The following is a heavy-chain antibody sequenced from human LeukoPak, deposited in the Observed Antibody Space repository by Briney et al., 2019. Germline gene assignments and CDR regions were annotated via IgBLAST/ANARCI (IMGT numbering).Heavy chain of an antibody. CDR2: ISTSSLYI. D-gene: IGHD1-1*01. CDR1: AFTFSNYN. V-gene: IGHV3-21*01. Sequence: GGSLRLSCAASAFTFSNYNMNWVRQAPGKGLEWVSSISTSSLYIYYADSVKGRFTISRDNARNSLYLQMNSLRAEDTAVYYCARDSDWNDGLDYWGQGTLVTVSS. CDR3: ARDSDWNDGLDY. J-gene: IGHJ4*02.